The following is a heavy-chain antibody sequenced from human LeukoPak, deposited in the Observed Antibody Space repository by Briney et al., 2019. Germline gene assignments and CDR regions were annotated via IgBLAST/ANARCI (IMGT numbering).Heavy chain of an antibody. J-gene: IGHJ4*02. CDR2: INPNSGGT. D-gene: IGHD1-26*01. V-gene: IGHV1-2*04. CDR3: ARSPSGSYPFDY. Sequence: ASVKVSCKASGYTFTGYYMHWVRQAPGQGLEWMGWINPNSGGTNYAQKFQGWVTMTRDTSISTAYMELSSLRSEDTAVYYCARSPSGSYPFDYWGQGTLVTVSS. CDR1: GYTFTGYY.